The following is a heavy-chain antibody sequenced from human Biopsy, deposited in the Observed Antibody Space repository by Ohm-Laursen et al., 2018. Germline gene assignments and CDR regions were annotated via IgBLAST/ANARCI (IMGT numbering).Heavy chain of an antibody. D-gene: IGHD1-26*01. CDR1: GFTFSVYA. Sequence: SLRLSCAASGFTFSVYAMHWVRQAPGKGLEWVSIICYDGSNEYYADSVKGRFTISRDNSKNTVFLQMSSLRAEDTGVYYCARDPIVGSRADGMDVWGQGTTVTVSS. J-gene: IGHJ6*02. CDR2: ICYDGSNE. V-gene: IGHV3-33*01. CDR3: ARDPIVGSRADGMDV.